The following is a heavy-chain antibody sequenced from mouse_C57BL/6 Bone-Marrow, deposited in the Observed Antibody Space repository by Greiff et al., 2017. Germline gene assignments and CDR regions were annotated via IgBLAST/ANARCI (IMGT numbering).Heavy chain of an antibody. V-gene: IGHV5-12*01. D-gene: IGHD2-1*01. CDR3: ARHLLLCDD. CDR2: ISNGGGST. CDR1: GFTFSDYY. Sequence: DVKLVESGGGLVQPGGSLKLSCAASGFTFSDYYMYWVRQTPEKRLEWVAYISNGGGSTYYPDTVKGRFTISRDNAKNTLYLQMSRLKSEATDMYYCARHLLLCDDWGQGTTLTVSS. J-gene: IGHJ2*01.